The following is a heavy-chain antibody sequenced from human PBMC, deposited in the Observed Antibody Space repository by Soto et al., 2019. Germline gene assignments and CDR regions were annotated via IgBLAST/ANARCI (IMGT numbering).Heavy chain of an antibody. CDR1: GGSFSGYY. Sequence: SETLSLTCAVYGGSFSGYYWSWIRQPPGKGLEWIGEINHSGSTNYNPSLKSRVTISVDTSKNQFSLKLSSVTAADTAVYYCASVGYCSSTSCFPPHSWGQGTLVTVS. CDR2: INHSGST. D-gene: IGHD2-2*01. V-gene: IGHV4-34*01. J-gene: IGHJ4*02. CDR3: ASVGYCSSTSCFPPHS.